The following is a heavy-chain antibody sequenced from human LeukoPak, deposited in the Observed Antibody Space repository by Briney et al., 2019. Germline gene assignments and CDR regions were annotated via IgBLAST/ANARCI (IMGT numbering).Heavy chain of an antibody. CDR3: TGRNFDY. CDR2: ISYDGSNK. Sequence: PGRSLRLSCAASGFTFSSYAMHWVRQAPGKGLEWVAVISYDGSNKYYADSVKGRFTISRDTSKNTLYLQMNSLKTEDTAVYYCTGRNFDYWGQGTLVTVSS. J-gene: IGHJ4*02. V-gene: IGHV3-30-3*01. CDR1: GFTFSSYA.